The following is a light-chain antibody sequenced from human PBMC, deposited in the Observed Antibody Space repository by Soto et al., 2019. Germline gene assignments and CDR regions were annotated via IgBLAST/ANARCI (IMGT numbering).Light chain of an antibody. Sequence: QSALTQPASVSGSPGQSITISCTGTNNLFSWYQQHPGKAPKVVVYEGTKRPSGVSNRFSGSNSGGTASLTISGLQAKDEASYFCCAYVGARSYVFGPGTKVTVL. J-gene: IGLJ1*01. CDR2: EGT. V-gene: IGLV2-23*01. CDR3: CAYVGARSYV. CDR1: NNL.